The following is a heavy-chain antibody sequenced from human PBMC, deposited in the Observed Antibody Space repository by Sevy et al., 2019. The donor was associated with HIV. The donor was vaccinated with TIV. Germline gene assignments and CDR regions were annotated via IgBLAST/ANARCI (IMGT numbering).Heavy chain of an antibody. Sequence: SETLSLTCTVSGGSISSYYWSWIRQPAGKGLEWIGRIYTSGSTNYNPSLKSRVTMSVDTSKNQFSLKLSSVTAADTAVYLCAGDGGCSGGSCYQEANWDYYYYYGMDVWGQGTTVTVSS. J-gene: IGHJ6*02. CDR2: IYTSGST. CDR3: AGDGGCSGGSCYQEANWDYYYYYGMDV. V-gene: IGHV4-4*07. CDR1: GGSISSYY. D-gene: IGHD2-15*01.